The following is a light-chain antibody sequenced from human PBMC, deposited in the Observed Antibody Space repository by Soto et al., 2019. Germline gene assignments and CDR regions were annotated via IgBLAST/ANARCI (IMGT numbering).Light chain of an antibody. Sequence: DIVMTQSPATLSVSLGERATLSCRASQSTNNYLAWYQQKPGQAPRLLIDDASTRATGIPARFSGSGSGTDFTLTINIQHDEVSAVYYCQQYNNWPLTFGGGTKVEIK. CDR3: QQYNNWPLT. CDR2: DAS. CDR1: QSTNNY. J-gene: IGKJ4*01. V-gene: IGKV3-15*01.